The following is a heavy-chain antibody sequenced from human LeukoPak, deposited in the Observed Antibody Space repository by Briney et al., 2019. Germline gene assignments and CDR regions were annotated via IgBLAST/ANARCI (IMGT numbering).Heavy chain of an antibody. Sequence: PGGSLRLSCAASGFTFNNYWMSWVRQAPGKGLEWVANIKQDGIEKYNVDSVKGRFTISRDNAKNSLYLQMNSLRAEDTAVYYCAREIVYPGYSYGYFDYWGQGTLVTVSS. CDR2: IKQDGIEK. J-gene: IGHJ4*02. CDR3: AREIVYPGYSYGYFDY. CDR1: GFTFNNYW. V-gene: IGHV3-7*01. D-gene: IGHD5-18*01.